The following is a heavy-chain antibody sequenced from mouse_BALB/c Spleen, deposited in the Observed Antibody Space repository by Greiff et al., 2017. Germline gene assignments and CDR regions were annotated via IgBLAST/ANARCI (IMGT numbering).Heavy chain of an antibody. J-gene: IGHJ4*01. CDR1: GFTFSDYY. V-gene: IGHV5-4*02. D-gene: IGHD3-1*01. CDR2: ISDGGSYT. Sequence: EVMLVESGGGLVKPGGSLTLSCAASGFTFSDYYMYWVRQTPGKRLEWVATISDGGSYTYYPDSVKGRFTISRDNAKNNLYLQMSSLKSEDTAMYYCARGNRDGAMDDWGQGTSVTVSS. CDR3: ARGNRDGAMDD.